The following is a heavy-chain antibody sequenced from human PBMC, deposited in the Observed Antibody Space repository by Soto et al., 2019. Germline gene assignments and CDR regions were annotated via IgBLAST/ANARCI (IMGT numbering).Heavy chain of an antibody. V-gene: IGHV3-33*01. CDR3: AGPKTPQWPGIGNRFNP. CDR1: GLTFSCYG. D-gene: IGHD6-19*01. CDR2: IGYDRSNK. Sequence: PGGPLRLSGAASGLTFSCYGMYWVLQAPGKGLEWGAVIGYDRSNKYYVDSVKGGFTISRNNSKNTLYLQMNSLRAEDTAVYYCAGPKTPQWPGIGNRFNPWGQGTLVTVSS. J-gene: IGHJ5*02.